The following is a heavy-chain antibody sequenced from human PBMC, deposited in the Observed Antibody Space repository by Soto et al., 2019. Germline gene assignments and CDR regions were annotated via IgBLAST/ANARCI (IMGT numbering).Heavy chain of an antibody. Sequence: EVQLVESGGGLIQPGGSLRLSCAASGFNVSSTHMSWVRQAPGKGLEWVSLLYSGGRTYYADSVQGRFTISRDNSKNTLYLQMNSLRAEDTAVYYCAIRRGYSGYDSAFDVWGQGTMVTVSS. D-gene: IGHD5-12*01. CDR3: AIRRGYSGYDSAFDV. J-gene: IGHJ3*01. V-gene: IGHV3-53*01. CDR1: GFNVSSTH. CDR2: LYSGGRT.